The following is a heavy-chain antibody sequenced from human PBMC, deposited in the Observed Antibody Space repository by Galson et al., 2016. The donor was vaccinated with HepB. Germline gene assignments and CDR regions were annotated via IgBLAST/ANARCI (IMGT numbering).Heavy chain of an antibody. CDR2: ISYDVKSE. CDR3: ARIRHGSGGSCYGA. Sequence: SLRLSCAASGFTFSTYGMHWVRQAPGKGLEWVALISYDVKSESYADSVKGRVTISRDNSKNTRYLQLNSLGAEDTAVYYGARIRHGSGGSCYGAWGQGTLVTVSS. J-gene: IGHJ5*02. CDR1: GFTFSTYG. D-gene: IGHD2-15*01. V-gene: IGHV3-30*03.